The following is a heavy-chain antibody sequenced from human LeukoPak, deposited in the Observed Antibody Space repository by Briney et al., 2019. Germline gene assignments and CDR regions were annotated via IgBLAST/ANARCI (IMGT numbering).Heavy chain of an antibody. CDR2: IYSGGST. D-gene: IGHD2-2*01. V-gene: IGHV3-66*01. CDR1: GFTFDDYG. CDR3: AGGPKQQLLWGRASNGFDP. Sequence: PGGSLRLSCAASGFTFDDYGMSWVRQAPGKGLEWVSVIYSGGSTHYADSVKGRFTISRDNSKNMLYLQMNSLRAEDTAVYYCAGGPKQQLLWGRASNGFDPWGQGTLVTVSS. J-gene: IGHJ5*02.